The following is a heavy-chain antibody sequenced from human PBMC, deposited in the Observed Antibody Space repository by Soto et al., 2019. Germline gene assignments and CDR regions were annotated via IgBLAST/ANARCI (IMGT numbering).Heavy chain of an antibody. CDR1: GYTFTSYG. V-gene: IGHV1-18*01. CDR2: ISAYNGNT. CDR3: ARDASGRRKWELLAGYYYGMDV. D-gene: IGHD1-26*01. Sequence: ASVKVSCKASGYTFTSYGISWVRQAPGQGLEWMGWISAYNGNTNYAQKLQGRVTMTTDTSTSTAYMELRSLRSDDTAVYYCARDASGRRKWELLAGYYYGMDVWGQGTTVTVSS. J-gene: IGHJ6*02.